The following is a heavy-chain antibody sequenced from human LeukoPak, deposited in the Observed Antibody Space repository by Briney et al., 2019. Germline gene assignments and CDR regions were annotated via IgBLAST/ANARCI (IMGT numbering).Heavy chain of an antibody. CDR1: GFTVSTNY. V-gene: IGHV3-66*01. Sequence: GGSLRLSCGASGFTVSTNYMSWVRQAPGKGLEWVSVIYSGGSTYYADSVKGRFTISRDNSKNTLYLQMNSLRAEDTAVYYCASYRYGSSFAFDIWGQGTMVTVSS. D-gene: IGHD6-6*01. CDR2: IYSGGST. J-gene: IGHJ3*02. CDR3: ASYRYGSSFAFDI.